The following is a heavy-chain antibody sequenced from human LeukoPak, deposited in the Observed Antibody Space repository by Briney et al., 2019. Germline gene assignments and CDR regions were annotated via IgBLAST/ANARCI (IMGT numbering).Heavy chain of an antibody. J-gene: IGHJ4*02. CDR3: ARDAGYCSGGSCYYVY. V-gene: IGHV3-11*06. Sequence: PGGSLRLSCAASGFTFSDYYMSWIRQAPGKGLEWVSYISSSSSYTNYADSVKGRFTISRDNAKNSLYLQMNSLRAEDTAVYYCARDAGYCSGGSCYYVYWGQGTLVTVSS. CDR2: ISSSSSYT. D-gene: IGHD2-15*01. CDR1: GFTFSDYY.